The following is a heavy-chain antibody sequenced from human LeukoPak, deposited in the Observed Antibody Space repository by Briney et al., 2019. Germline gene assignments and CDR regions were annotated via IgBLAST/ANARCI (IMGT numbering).Heavy chain of an antibody. CDR3: ARDLGSSAPRAV. CDR1: GGSIISSNW. Sequence: PSGTLSLTCAVSGGSIISSNWWNWVRQPPGKGLEWIGEIYHGGTTNYNSSLKSRVTISVDKSNNQFSLQLNSVTAADTAVYYCARDLGSSAPRAVWGQGTLVTVSS. J-gene: IGHJ4*02. V-gene: IGHV4-4*02. D-gene: IGHD6-13*01. CDR2: IYHGGTT.